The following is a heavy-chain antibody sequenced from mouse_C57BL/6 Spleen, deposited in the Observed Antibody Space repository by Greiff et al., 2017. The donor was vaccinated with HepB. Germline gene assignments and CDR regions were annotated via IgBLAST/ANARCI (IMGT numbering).Heavy chain of an antibody. D-gene: IGHD1-1*01. CDR3: ARGDCGSSPFAY. V-gene: IGHV1-26*01. Sequence: EVQLQQSGPELVKPGASVKISCKASGYTFTDYYMNWVKQSHGKSLEWIGDINPNNGGTSYNQKFKGKATLTVDKSSSTAYMELRSLTSEDSAVYYCARGDCGSSPFAYWGQGTLVTVSA. CDR1: GYTFTDYY. J-gene: IGHJ3*01. CDR2: INPNNGGT.